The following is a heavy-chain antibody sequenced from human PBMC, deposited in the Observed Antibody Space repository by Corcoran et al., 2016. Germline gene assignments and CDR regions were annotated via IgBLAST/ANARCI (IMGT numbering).Heavy chain of an antibody. CDR2: IIPIFGTA. CDR3: ASSRALCGMDV. V-gene: IGHV1-69*01. J-gene: IGHJ6*02. Sequence: HVQLVQAGAEVKKPGSSVKVSCKASGGTFSSYAINWVRQAPGQGLEWMGGIIPIFGTANYAQKFQGRVTITEDESTSTAYMELSSLRFEDTAVNYCASSRALCGMDVWGQGTTVTVSS. CDR1: GGTFSSYA.